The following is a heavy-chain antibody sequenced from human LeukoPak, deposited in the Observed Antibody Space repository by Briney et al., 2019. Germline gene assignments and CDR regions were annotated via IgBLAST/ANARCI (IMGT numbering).Heavy chain of an antibody. D-gene: IGHD3-10*01. CDR3: ARDGRGSGSPAFDY. Sequence: KSSETLSLTCTVSGGSISSSSYYWGWIRQPPGKGLEWIGSIYYSGSTYYNPSLKSRVTISVDTSKNQFSLKLSSVTAADTAVYYCARDGRGSGSPAFDYWGQGTLVTVSS. CDR1: GGSISSSSYY. J-gene: IGHJ4*02. CDR2: IYYSGST. V-gene: IGHV4-39*07.